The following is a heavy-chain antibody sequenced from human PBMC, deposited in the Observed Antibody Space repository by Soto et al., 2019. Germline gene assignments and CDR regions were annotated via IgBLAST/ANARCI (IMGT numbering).Heavy chain of an antibody. CDR1: GYTFTSYY. D-gene: IGHD3-16*01. CDR2: INPSGGST. CDR3: ARSGPTYDYVWRDAFDI. J-gene: IGHJ3*02. Sequence: ASVKVSCKASGYTFTSYYMHWVRQAPGQGLEWMGIINPSGGSTSYAQKFQGRVTMTRDTSTSTVYMELSSLRSEDTAVYYCARSGPTYDYVWRDAFDIWGQGTMVTVSS. V-gene: IGHV1-46*01.